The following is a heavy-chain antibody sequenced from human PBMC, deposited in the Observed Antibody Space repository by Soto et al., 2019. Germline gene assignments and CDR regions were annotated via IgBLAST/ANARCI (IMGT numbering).Heavy chain of an antibody. V-gene: IGHV1-2*02. J-gene: IGHJ4*02. CDR1: GYTFTGYY. Sequence: GASVKVSCKASGYTFTGYYMHWVRQAPGQGLEWMGWINPNSGGTNYAQKFQGRVTMTRDTSISTAYMELSRLRSDDTAVYYCAREGRRLYYYDSSGYYSLWGQGTLVTVSS. D-gene: IGHD3-22*01. CDR2: INPNSGGT. CDR3: AREGRRLYYYDSSGYYSL.